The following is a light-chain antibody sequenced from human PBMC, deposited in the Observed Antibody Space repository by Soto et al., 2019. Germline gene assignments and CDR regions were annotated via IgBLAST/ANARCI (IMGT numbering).Light chain of an antibody. V-gene: IGKV1-6*01. CDR1: QDIRSY. Sequence: AIQMTQSPSSLSASVGYRVTITCRASQDIRSYLGWYQQKPGKAPKLLIFAASNLHSGVPSRFSGSGSGTDFTLTISSLHPEDFATYYCLQDLSYPRTFGQGTKV. J-gene: IGKJ1*01. CDR2: AAS. CDR3: LQDLSYPRT.